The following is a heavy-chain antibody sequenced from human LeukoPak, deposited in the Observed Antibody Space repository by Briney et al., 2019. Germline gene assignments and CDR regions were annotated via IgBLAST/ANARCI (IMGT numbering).Heavy chain of an antibody. CDR1: GGSFSGYY. V-gene: IGHV4-34*01. CDR2: INHSGST. J-gene: IGHJ6*03. Sequence: SKTLSLTCTVYGGSFSGYYWRWIRQPPGKGLEWIGEINHSGSTNYNPSLKSRVTISVDTSKNQFSLKLSSVTAADTAVYYCARQRRVRGAKEVYYYYYYYMDVWGKGTTVTISS. CDR3: ARQRRVRGAKEVYYYYYYYMDV. D-gene: IGHD3-10*01.